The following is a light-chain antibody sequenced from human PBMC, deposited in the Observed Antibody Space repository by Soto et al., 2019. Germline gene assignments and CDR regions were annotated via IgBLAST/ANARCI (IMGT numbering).Light chain of an antibody. Sequence: NFMLTQPHSVSESPGKTVTISCTRSSGSIASNYVQWYQQRPGSSPTTVIYEDNQRPSGVPDRFSGSIDSSSNSASLTISGLKTEDEADYFCQSSDSSIVVFGGGTKLTVL. CDR2: EDN. CDR3: QSSDSSIVV. CDR1: SGSIASNY. J-gene: IGLJ2*01. V-gene: IGLV6-57*01.